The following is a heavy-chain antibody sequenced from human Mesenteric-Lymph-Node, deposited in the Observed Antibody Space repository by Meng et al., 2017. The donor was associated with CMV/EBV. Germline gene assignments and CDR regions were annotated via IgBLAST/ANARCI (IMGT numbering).Heavy chain of an antibody. D-gene: IGHD3-3*01. J-gene: IGHJ6*02. CDR3: ARGSFLDFWSGYYVRGEDYYYGMDV. CDR1: GYTFTSYD. V-gene: IGHV1-8*01. CDR2: MNPNSGNT. Sequence: ASVKVPCKASGYTFTSYDINWVRQATGQGLEWMGWMNPNSGNTGYAQKFQGRVTMTRNTSISTAYMELSSLRSEDTAVYYCARGSFLDFWSGYYVRGEDYYYGMDVWGQGTTVTVSS.